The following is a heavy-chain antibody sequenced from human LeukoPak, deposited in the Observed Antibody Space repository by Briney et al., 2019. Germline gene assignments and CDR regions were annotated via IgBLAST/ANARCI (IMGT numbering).Heavy chain of an antibody. V-gene: IGHV3-74*01. CDR1: GFTFSSYW. D-gene: IGHD4-11*01. J-gene: IGHJ4*02. CDR2: INSDGSST. CDR3: ARRGITTVTTLVDY. Sequence: GGSLRLSCAASGFTFSSYWMHWVRQAPGKGLVWVSRINSDGSSTSYADSVKGRFTISRDKAKNTLYLQMNSLRAEDTAVYYCARRGITTVTTLVDYWGQGTLVTVSS.